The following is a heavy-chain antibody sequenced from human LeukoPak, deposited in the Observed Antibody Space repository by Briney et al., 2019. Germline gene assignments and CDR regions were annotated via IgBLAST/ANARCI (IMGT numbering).Heavy chain of an antibody. CDR2: ISYDGSNK. D-gene: IGHD6-6*01. Sequence: RRSLRLSCAASGFTFSSYGMHWVRQAPGKGLEWVAVISYDGSNKYYADSVKGRFTISRDNSKNTLYLQMNSLRAEDTAVYYCAKDWLAARPGYYFDYWGQGTLVTVSS. V-gene: IGHV3-30*18. CDR1: GFTFSSYG. J-gene: IGHJ4*02. CDR3: AKDWLAARPGYYFDY.